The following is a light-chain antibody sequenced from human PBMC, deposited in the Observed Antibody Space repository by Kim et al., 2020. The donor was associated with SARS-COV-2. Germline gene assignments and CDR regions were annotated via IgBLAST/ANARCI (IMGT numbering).Light chain of an antibody. Sequence: ASVGDTVPLPCRARLRIGNMLAWYQQKPEKAPKFLIYDASTLESGVPSRFSGSGSGTEFTLTISSLQPDDLATYYCQQYTSYPLTFGGGTKVDIK. CDR3: QQYTSYPLT. CDR2: DAS. J-gene: IGKJ4*01. CDR1: LRIGNM. V-gene: IGKV1-5*03.